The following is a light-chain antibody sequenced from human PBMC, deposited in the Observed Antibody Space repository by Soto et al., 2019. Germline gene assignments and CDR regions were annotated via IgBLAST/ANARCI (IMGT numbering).Light chain of an antibody. CDR1: SGAVTSGHY. CDR3: LLSYSGAR. V-gene: IGLV7-46*01. J-gene: IGLJ2*01. CDR2: DTS. Sequence: QAVVTQEPSLTVSPGGTVTLTCGSRSGAVTSGHYPYWFQQKPGQAPRTLIYDTSNKHSWTPARFSGSLLGGKAALTLSGAQPEDEAEYYCLLSYSGARLGGGTKVTVL.